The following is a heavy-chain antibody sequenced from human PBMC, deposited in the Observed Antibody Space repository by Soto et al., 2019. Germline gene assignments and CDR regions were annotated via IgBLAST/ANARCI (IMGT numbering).Heavy chain of an antibody. CDR2: FDPEDGET. J-gene: IGHJ4*02. Sequence: GASVKVSCKVSGYTLTELSMHWVRQAPGKGLEWMGGFDPEDGETIYAQKFQGRVTMTEDTSTDTAYMELSSLRSEDTAVYYCATRRGEYGQLLSRFGTPYYFDYWGQGTLVTVSS. V-gene: IGHV1-24*01. CDR1: GYTLTELS. D-gene: IGHD2-2*01. CDR3: ATRRGEYGQLLSRFGTPYYFDY.